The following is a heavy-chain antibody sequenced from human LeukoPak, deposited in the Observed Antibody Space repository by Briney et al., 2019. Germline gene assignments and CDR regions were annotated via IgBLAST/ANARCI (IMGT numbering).Heavy chain of an antibody. Sequence: GGSLRLSCAASGLTFSNYWMNWVRQAPGKGLEWVANIKQDGGDKYYVDSVRGRFTISSDNAKKSLYLQMNSLRAEDTAIYYCARTYDFWSGYFAFDYWGQGTLVTVSS. CDR2: IKQDGGDK. CDR3: ARTYDFWSGYFAFDY. D-gene: IGHD3-3*01. J-gene: IGHJ4*02. V-gene: IGHV3-7*01. CDR1: GLTFSNYW.